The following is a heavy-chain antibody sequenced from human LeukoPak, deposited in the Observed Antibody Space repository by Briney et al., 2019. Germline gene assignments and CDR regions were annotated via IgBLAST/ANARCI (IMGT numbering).Heavy chain of an antibody. Sequence: SVKVSCKASGGTFSSYAISWVRQAPGQGLEWMGGIIPIFGTANYAQKFQGRVTITADESTSTAYMELSSLRSEDTAVYYCARDRWELLSNSYHYCGLDVWGQGTTVTVSS. V-gene: IGHV1-69*13. CDR2: IIPIFGTA. CDR1: GGTFSSYA. CDR3: ARDRWELLSNSYHYCGLDV. J-gene: IGHJ6*02. D-gene: IGHD2-15*01.